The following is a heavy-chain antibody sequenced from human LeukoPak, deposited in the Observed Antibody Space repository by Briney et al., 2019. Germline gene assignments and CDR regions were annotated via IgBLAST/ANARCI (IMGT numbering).Heavy chain of an antibody. D-gene: IGHD3-3*01. J-gene: IGHJ3*02. CDR1: GYTFTSYY. V-gene: IGHV1-46*01. Sequence: GASVKVSCKASGYTFTSYYMHWVRQAPGQGLEWMGIINPSGGSTSYAQKFQGRVTMTRDTSTSTVYMELSSLRSEDTAVYYCARGWARSITIFGVVTLGYAFDIWGQGTMVTVSS. CDR2: INPSGGST. CDR3: ARGWARSITIFGVVTLGYAFDI.